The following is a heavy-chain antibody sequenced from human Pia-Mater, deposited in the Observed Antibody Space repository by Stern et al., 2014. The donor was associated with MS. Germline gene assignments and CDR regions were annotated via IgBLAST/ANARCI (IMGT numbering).Heavy chain of an antibody. Sequence: QVQLVQSGAEVKKPESSVKVSCKASGGSFSSFDISWVRQAPGQRLEWLGWISPIFGVANYAQNFQGRVTFTADESTSTAYMELSSLRSEDTAVYYCARHQGGVAANWGQGTLVTVSS. CDR1: GGSFSSFD. CDR2: ISPIFGVA. CDR3: ARHQGGVAAN. J-gene: IGHJ4*02. V-gene: IGHV1-69*01. D-gene: IGHD6-13*01.